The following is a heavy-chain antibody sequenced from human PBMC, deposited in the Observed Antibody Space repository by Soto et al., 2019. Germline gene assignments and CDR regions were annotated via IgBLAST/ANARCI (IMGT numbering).Heavy chain of an antibody. CDR2: IYYSGST. Sequence: SETMSLTCTFSGCSIRSYYWSWIRQHPGKGLEWIGYIYYSGSTYYNPSLKSRVTISVDTSKNQFSLKLSSVTAADTAVYYCARSIDPWGQGTLVTVSS. V-gene: IGHV4-59*06. J-gene: IGHJ5*02. CDR1: GCSIRSYY. CDR3: ARSIDP.